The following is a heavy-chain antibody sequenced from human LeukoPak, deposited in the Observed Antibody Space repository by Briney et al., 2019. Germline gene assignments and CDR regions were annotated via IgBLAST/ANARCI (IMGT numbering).Heavy chain of an antibody. CDR3: AKDLGWELPAEAY. V-gene: IGHV3-23*01. CDR1: GFTFSSYG. J-gene: IGHJ4*02. D-gene: IGHD1-26*01. CDR2: INDGSSIT. Sequence: PGGSLRLSCAASGFTFSSYGMSWVRQAPGKGLEWISAINDGSSITKYADSVKGRLTISRDNSKNTLYLQMNSLRAEDTAMYFCAKDLGWELPAEAYWGQGILVTVSS.